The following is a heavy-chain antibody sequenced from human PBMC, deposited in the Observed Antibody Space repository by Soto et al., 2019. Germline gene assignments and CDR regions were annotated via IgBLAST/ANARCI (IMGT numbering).Heavy chain of an antibody. CDR3: PRGVRRYIVGLMMYFDY. D-gene: IGHD1-26*01. CDR2: ITPSDGSR. V-gene: IGHV1-46*01. Sequence: QVQLVQSGAEVRKPGASVKVSCKASGYTFTSYYLHWVRQAPGQGLEWMGMITPSDGSRTYAQEFQGRVTMTRDTSTSTVYMDMSRLRSEDSSVYYCPRGVRRYIVGLMMYFDYWGQGTLVTVSS. CDR1: GYTFTSYY. J-gene: IGHJ4*02.